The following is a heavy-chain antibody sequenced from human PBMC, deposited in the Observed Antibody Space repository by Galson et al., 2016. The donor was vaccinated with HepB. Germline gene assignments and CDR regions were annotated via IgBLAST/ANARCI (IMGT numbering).Heavy chain of an antibody. CDR2: IYPDDSDA. D-gene: IGHD2-21*02. V-gene: IGHV5-51*01. Sequence: QSGAEVKKPGESLKISCQGSGYRFTSSWIGWMRQMPGQGLEWMGIIYPDDSDARYSPSFQGQVTVSADKSISTAYLQWSSLKASDTAMYYCTKLESCPGGYCYVPPYFRNWGQGTLVTVSS. CDR1: GYRFTSSW. CDR3: TKLESCPGGYCYVPPYFRN. J-gene: IGHJ1*01.